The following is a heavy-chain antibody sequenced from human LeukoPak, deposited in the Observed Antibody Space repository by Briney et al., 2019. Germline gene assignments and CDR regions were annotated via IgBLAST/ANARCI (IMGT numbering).Heavy chain of an antibody. CDR2: INPSGGST. D-gene: IGHD3-22*01. CDR3: ARENHYYYDSSGYWGSPRGWFDP. J-gene: IGHJ5*02. V-gene: IGHV1-46*01. Sequence: ASVKVSCKASGYTFTSYYMHWVRQAPGQGLEWMGIINPSGGSTSYAQKFQGRVTMTRDMSTSTVYMELSSLRSEDTAVYYCARENHYYYDSSGYWGSPRGWFDPWGQGTLVTVSS. CDR1: GYTFTSYY.